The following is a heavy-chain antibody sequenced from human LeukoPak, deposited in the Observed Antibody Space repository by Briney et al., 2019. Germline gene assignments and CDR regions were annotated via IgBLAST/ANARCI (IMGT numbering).Heavy chain of an antibody. D-gene: IGHD3-22*01. Sequence: GGSLRLSCAASGFTLSSYAMSWVRQGPGKGLEWVSAISVSGNAYHADSVKGRFTISRDSSKNTLYLQMNSLRAEDTAVYYCARDTYDSSGYQNFDYWGQGTLVTVSS. J-gene: IGHJ4*02. V-gene: IGHV3-23*01. CDR3: ARDTYDSSGYQNFDY. CDR1: GFTLSSYA. CDR2: ISVSGNA.